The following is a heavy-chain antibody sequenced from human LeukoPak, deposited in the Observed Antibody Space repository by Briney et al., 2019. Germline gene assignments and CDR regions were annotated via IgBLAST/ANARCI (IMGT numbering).Heavy chain of an antibody. J-gene: IGHJ4*02. CDR2: IVVGSGNT. D-gene: IGHD2-2*02. V-gene: IGHV1-58*02. CDR3: TLSKYCSSTTCYSPFDY. Sequence: ASVKLSCTASGFTFTSSAMQWVRQARGQRLEWIGWIVVGSGNTNYAQKLQERVTITRDMSTSTAYMELSSLRSEDTAVYYCTLSKYCSSTTCYSPFDYWGQGTLVTVSS. CDR1: GFTFTSSA.